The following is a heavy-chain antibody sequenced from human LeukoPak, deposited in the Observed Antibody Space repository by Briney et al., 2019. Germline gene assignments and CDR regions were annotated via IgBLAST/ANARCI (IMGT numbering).Heavy chain of an antibody. D-gene: IGHD6-19*01. CDR3: AGSGWQVYFDY. CDR2: IKQDGSER. V-gene: IGHV3-7*01. J-gene: IGHJ4*02. CDR1: GFTFTSYW. Sequence: SGGSLRLSCAASGFTFTSYWMSWVRQAPGKGLEWVANIKQDGSERYYVDSVKGRFTISRDSAKNSLYLQMNSLRAEDTGVYYCAGSGWQVYFDYWGQGTLVTVSS.